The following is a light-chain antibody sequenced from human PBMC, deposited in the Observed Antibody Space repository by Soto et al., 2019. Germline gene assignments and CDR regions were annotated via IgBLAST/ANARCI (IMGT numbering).Light chain of an antibody. CDR2: KAS. V-gene: IGKV1-5*03. Sequence: DIQMTQSPSTLSASVGDRVTITCRTSPSINNWLAWYQQKPGKAPTLLIYKASLSESGVPSRFSGSGSGTEFTLPISSLQPDDFATYYCQQYDSYPYNFAQGTKLE. J-gene: IGKJ2*01. CDR1: PSINNW. CDR3: QQYDSYPYN.